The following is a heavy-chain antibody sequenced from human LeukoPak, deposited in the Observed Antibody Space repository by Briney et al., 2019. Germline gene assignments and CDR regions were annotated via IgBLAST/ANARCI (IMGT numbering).Heavy chain of an antibody. J-gene: IGHJ4*02. V-gene: IGHV4-39*07. Sequence: SETLSLTCTVSGGSISSSSYYWGWIRQPPGKGLEWIGSIYYSGSTYYNPSLKSRVTISVDTSKNQFSLKLSPVTAADTAVYYCARLAYGDNDYWGQGTLVTVSS. CDR2: IYYSGST. D-gene: IGHD4-23*01. CDR1: GGSISSSSYY. CDR3: ARLAYGDNDY.